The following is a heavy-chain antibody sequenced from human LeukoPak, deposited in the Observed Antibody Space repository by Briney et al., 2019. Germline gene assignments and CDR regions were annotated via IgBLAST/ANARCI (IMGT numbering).Heavy chain of an antibody. D-gene: IGHD6-19*01. CDR3: TTTGGEQWLYYFDY. V-gene: IGHV3-74*01. Sequence: GGSLRLSCAASGFTFRKYWMHWVRQAPGKGLVWVSRINGDGSSTNSADSVKGRFTISRDNAKNTLYLQLNSLKTEDTAVYYCTTTGGEQWLYYFDYWGQGTLVTVSS. CDR1: GFTFRKYW. J-gene: IGHJ4*02. CDR2: INGDGSST.